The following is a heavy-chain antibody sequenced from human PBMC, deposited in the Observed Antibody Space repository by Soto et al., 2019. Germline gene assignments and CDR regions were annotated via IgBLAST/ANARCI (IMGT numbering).Heavy chain of an antibody. D-gene: IGHD1-26*01. J-gene: IGHJ6*02. V-gene: IGHV3-33*01. CDR1: GSTFSSYG. CDR3: ARDRWEFQLFYYGLDV. CDR2: IWYDVSND. Sequence: RLSWAASGSTFSSYGMHLVSQAPGKGLEWVAIIWYDVSNDYYVDSVKGRFTISRDDSKNTLSLQMNSLRAEDTAVYYCARDRWEFQLFYYGLDVWGQGTTVTVSS.